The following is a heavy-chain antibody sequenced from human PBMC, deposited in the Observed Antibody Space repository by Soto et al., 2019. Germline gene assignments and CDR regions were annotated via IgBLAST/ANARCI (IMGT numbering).Heavy chain of an antibody. J-gene: IGHJ4*02. Sequence: GSLRLSCAASGFTFSSYGMHWVRQAPGKGLEWVAVIWYDGSNKYYADSVKGRFTISRDNSKNTLYLQMNSLRAEDTAVYYCARDTSIAARPDYFDYWGQGTLVTVSS. CDR2: IWYDGSNK. V-gene: IGHV3-33*01. D-gene: IGHD6-6*01. CDR1: GFTFSSYG. CDR3: ARDTSIAARPDYFDY.